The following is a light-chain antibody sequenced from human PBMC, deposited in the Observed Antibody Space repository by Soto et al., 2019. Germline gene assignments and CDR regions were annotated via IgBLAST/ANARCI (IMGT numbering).Light chain of an antibody. CDR3: QNYNSALGT. Sequence: DIQMTQSPSSLSASVGDRVTITCRANQGISNYLVWYQQKQGKVPKLLIYAASTLRSGVPSRFSGSGSGTDFTLTITSLQPEDSATYYCQNYNSALGTFGQGTKVEIK. V-gene: IGKV1-27*01. CDR2: AAS. CDR1: QGISNY. J-gene: IGKJ1*01.